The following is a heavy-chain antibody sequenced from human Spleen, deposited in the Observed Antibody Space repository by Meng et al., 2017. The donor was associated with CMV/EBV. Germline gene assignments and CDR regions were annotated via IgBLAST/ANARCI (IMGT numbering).Heavy chain of an antibody. D-gene: IGHD5-18*01. V-gene: IGHV3-21*01. CDR1: GFTFSSYN. J-gene: IGHJ6*02. Sequence: GESLKISCTASGFTFSSYNLNWVRQAPGKGLEWVSSISSSATYIYYAPSVKGRFTISRDNAKNSLFLQMNSLRAEDTAVYYCAKDTAIPKHYYYGMDVWGQGTTVTVSS. CDR2: ISSSATYI. CDR3: AKDTAIPKHYYYGMDV.